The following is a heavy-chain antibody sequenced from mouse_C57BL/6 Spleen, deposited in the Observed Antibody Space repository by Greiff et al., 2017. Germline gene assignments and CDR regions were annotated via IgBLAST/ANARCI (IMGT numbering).Heavy chain of an antibody. D-gene: IGHD1-1*01. J-gene: IGHJ1*03. V-gene: IGHV1-69*01. Sequence: VQLQQPGAELVMPGASVKLSCKASGYTFTSYWMHWVKQRPGQGLEWIGELDPSDSYTNYNQKFKGKSTLTVDKSSSTAYMQLSSLTSEDSAVYYCARFTTVVSYWYFDVWGTGTTVTVSS. CDR1: GYTFTSYW. CDR3: ARFTTVVSYWYFDV. CDR2: LDPSDSYT.